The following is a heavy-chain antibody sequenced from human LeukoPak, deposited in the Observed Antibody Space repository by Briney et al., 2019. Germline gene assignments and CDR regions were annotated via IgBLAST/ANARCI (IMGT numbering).Heavy chain of an antibody. Sequence: SETLSLTCTVSGGSISSSSYYWGWIRQPPGKGPEWIGSIYYSGSTYYNPSLKSRAAISVDTSKNQFSLKLSSVTAADTAVYYCASILGYYDFWSGNNWFDPWGQGTLVTVSS. J-gene: IGHJ5*02. CDR3: ASILGYYDFWSGNNWFDP. D-gene: IGHD3-3*01. CDR2: IYYSGST. V-gene: IGHV4-39*01. CDR1: GGSISSSSYY.